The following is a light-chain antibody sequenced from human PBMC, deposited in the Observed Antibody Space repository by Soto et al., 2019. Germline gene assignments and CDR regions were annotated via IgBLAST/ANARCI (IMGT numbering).Light chain of an antibody. V-gene: IGKV3-11*01. CDR2: GAT. CDR1: QSVSSN. CDR3: QQRSNWPPIT. J-gene: IGKJ5*01. Sequence: EIVMTQSPATLSVSPGERATLSCRASQSVSSNLAWYQQKPGQAPRLLIYGATNRATGIPLRFSGSGSGTDFTLTISSLEPEDFAVYFCQQRSNWPPITFGQGTRLEIK.